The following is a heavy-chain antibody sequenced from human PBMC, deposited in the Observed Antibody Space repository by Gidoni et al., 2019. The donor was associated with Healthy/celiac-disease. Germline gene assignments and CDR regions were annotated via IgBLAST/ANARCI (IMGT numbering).Heavy chain of an antibody. CDR2: ISSSRSYI. CDR3: ARDDITGTTRGDAFDI. V-gene: IGHV3-21*01. J-gene: IGHJ3*02. D-gene: IGHD1-20*01. Sequence: EVQLVESGGGLVKHGGSLRLPCAASGFTFSSYSMHWVRPAPGKGLVWVSSISSSRSYIYYADSVKGRFTISRDNAKNSLYLKMNSLRAEDTAVYYCARDDITGTTRGDAFDIWGQGTMVTVSS. CDR1: GFTFSSYS.